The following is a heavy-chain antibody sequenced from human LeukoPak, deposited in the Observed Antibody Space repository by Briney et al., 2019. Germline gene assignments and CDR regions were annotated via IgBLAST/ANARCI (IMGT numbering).Heavy chain of an antibody. V-gene: IGHV3-7*01. Sequence: PGGSLRLSCAASGFTYSQYWMSWVRQAPGKGLEWVANIKPDGSEKHYVDSVKGRFSISRDNTKNSLFLQISSLRGEDSAVYYCAREPSQLLIDNWGQGTRVIVSS. CDR3: AREPSQLLIDN. J-gene: IGHJ4*02. CDR1: GFTYSQYW. CDR2: IKPDGSEK. D-gene: IGHD3-10*01.